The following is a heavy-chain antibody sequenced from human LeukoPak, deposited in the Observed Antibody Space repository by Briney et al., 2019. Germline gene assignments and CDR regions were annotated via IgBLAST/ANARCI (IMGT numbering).Heavy chain of an antibody. CDR3: ARPIAARDDAFDI. CDR2: ISSSSSYI. Sequence: GGSLRLFCAASGFTFSSYSMNWVRQAPGKGLEWVSSISSSSSYIYYADSVKGRFTISRDNAKNSLYLQMNSLRAEDTAVYYCARPIAARDDAFDIWGQGTMVTVSS. CDR1: GFTFSSYS. J-gene: IGHJ3*02. D-gene: IGHD6-13*01. V-gene: IGHV3-21*01.